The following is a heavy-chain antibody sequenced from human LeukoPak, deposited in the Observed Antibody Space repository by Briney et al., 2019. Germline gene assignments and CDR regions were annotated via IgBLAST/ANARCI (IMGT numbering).Heavy chain of an antibody. V-gene: IGHV3-9*01. CDR3: AKDRRMAAAGTEAFDI. CDR1: GFTFDDYA. D-gene: IGHD6-13*01. CDR2: ISWNSGSI. Sequence: PGGSLRLSCAASGFTFDDYAMHWVRQAPGKGLEWVSGISWNSGSIGYADSVKGRFTISRDNAKNSLYLQMNSLRAEDTALYYCAKDRRMAAAGTEAFDIWGQGTMVTVSS. J-gene: IGHJ3*02.